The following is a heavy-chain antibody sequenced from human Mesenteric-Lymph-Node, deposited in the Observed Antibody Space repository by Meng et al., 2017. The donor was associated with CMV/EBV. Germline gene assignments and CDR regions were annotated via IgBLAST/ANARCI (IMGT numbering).Heavy chain of an antibody. CDR3: ARDWASLDF. CDR2: IWYDGSNK. J-gene: IGHJ4*02. Sequence: GGSLRLSCAASGFTFSSYGMHWVRQAPGKGLEWVAVIWYDGSNKYYADSVKGRFTISRDNSKNTLYLQMNSLRAEDTAVYHCARDWASLDFWGQGTLVTVSS. D-gene: IGHD3-16*01. V-gene: IGHV3-33*01. CDR1: GFTFSSYG.